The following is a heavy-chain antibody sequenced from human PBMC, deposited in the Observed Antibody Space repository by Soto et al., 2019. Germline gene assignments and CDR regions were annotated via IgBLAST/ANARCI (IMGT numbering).Heavy chain of an antibody. CDR1: GFTFSSYG. V-gene: IGHV3-33*01. D-gene: IGHD6-13*01. Sequence: GGSLRLSCAASGFTFSSYGMHWVRQAACKGLEGVAVIWYDGSNKYYADSVKGRFTISRDNSKNTLYLQMNSLRAEDTAVYYCARVTGPGSSSSWYWPYYYYGMDVWGQGTTVTVSS. CDR3: ARVTGPGSSSSWYWPYYYYGMDV. CDR2: IWYDGSNK. J-gene: IGHJ6*02.